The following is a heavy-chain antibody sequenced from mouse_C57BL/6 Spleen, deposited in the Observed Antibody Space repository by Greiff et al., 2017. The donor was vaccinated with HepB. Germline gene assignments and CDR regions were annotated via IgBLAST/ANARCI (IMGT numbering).Heavy chain of an antibody. CDR3: ARAGYYGSSYYYAMDY. J-gene: IGHJ4*01. CDR1: GYTFTSYW. V-gene: IGHV1-53*01. Sequence: VQLQQPGTELVKPGASVKLSCKASGYTFTSYWMHWVKQRPGQGLEWIGNINPSNGGTNYNEKFKSKATLTVEKSSSTTYMQLSSLTSEDSAVYYCARAGYYGSSYYYAMDYWGQGTSVTVSS. CDR2: INPSNGGT. D-gene: IGHD1-1*01.